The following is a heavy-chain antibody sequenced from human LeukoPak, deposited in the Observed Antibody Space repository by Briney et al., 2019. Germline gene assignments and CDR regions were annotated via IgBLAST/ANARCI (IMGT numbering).Heavy chain of an antibody. Sequence: GGSLRLSCAASGFTFSSYSMTWVRQAPGKGLEWVSSISSSSSYIYYADSVKGRFTISRDNAKNSLYLQMNSLRAEDTAVYYCARDRSPGNFDYWGQGTLVTVSS. CDR3: ARDRSPGNFDY. D-gene: IGHD3-10*01. J-gene: IGHJ4*02. V-gene: IGHV3-21*01. CDR2: ISSSSSYI. CDR1: GFTFSSYS.